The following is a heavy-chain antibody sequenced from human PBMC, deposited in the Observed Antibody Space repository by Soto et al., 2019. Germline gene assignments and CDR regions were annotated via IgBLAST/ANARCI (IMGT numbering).Heavy chain of an antibody. D-gene: IGHD6-13*01. Sequence: ASVKVSCKASGGTFSSYAINWVRQAPGQGLEWMGGIIPIFGTANYAQKFQGRVTITADESTSTAYMELSSLRSEDTAVYYCARKYSSSGGAFDIWGQGTMVTVSS. CDR1: GGTFSSYA. V-gene: IGHV1-69*13. CDR3: ARKYSSSGGAFDI. CDR2: IIPIFGTA. J-gene: IGHJ3*02.